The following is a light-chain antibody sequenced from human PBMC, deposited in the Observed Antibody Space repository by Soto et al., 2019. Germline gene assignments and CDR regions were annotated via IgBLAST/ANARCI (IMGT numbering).Light chain of an antibody. CDR3: SSYAGSNILYV. Sequence: QSVLTPPPSASGSPGQSVTISCTGTSSDVGGYNYVSWYQQHPGKAPKLMIYEVSKRPSGVPDRFSGSKSGNTASLTVSGLQAEDEADYYCSSYAGSNILYVFGTGTRSPS. J-gene: IGLJ1*01. CDR2: EVS. CDR1: SSDVGGYNY. V-gene: IGLV2-8*01.